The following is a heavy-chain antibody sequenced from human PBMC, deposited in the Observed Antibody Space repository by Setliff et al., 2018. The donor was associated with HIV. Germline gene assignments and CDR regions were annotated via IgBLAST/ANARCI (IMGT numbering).Heavy chain of an antibody. J-gene: IGHJ4*02. CDR2: ISPIVGIP. D-gene: IGHD3-22*01. Sequence: GASVKVSCKASGGTFSRYAISWVRQAPGQGLEWMGGISPIVGIPNYSQTFQGRVAITADKSTSTAYMELSRLRSEDTAVYYCARGHYDSSGYLYYFDFWGQGTLVTVSS. CDR3: ARGHYDSSGYLYYFDF. CDR1: GGTFSRYA. V-gene: IGHV1-69*10.